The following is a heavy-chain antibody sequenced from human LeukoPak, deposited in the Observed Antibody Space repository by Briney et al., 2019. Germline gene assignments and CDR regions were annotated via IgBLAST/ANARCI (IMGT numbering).Heavy chain of an antibody. CDR2: IYPGDSDT. CDR3: ARLGIAAAGLPTTNWFDP. D-gene: IGHD6-13*01. J-gene: IGHJ5*02. V-gene: IGHV5-51*01. CDR1: GYSFTSYW. Sequence: ESLKISCKGSGYSFTSYWIGWVRQMPGKGLEWMGIIYPGDSDTRYSPSFQGQVTISADKSISTAYLQWSSLKASDTAMYYCARLGIAAAGLPTTNWFDPWGQGTLVTVSS.